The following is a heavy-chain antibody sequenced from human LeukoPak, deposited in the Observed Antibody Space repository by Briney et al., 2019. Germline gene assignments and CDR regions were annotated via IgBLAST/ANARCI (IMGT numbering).Heavy chain of an antibody. D-gene: IGHD6-13*01. CDR3: ARVGYSSHYYFDY. J-gene: IGHJ4*02. Sequence: GASVKVSCKGSGGTFSSYAISWVRQAPGQGLEWMGGIIPVFGTANSAQKFQGRITITADKSTSTAYMELSSLRSEDTAVYYCARVGYSSHYYFDYWGQGTLVTVSS. CDR1: GGTFSSYA. V-gene: IGHV1-69*06. CDR2: IIPVFGTA.